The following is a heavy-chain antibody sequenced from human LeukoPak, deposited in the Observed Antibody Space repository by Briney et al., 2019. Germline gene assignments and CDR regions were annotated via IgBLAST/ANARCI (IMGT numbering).Heavy chain of an antibody. CDR2: ISAYNGNT. J-gene: IGHJ4*02. V-gene: IGHV1-18*01. D-gene: IGHD3-22*01. Sequence: ASVKVSCKASGYTFTSYGISWVRQAPGQGLEWMGWISAYNGNTNYAQKLQGRVTMTTDTSTSTAYMELRSLRSDDTAVYYCARDSPYDSSGYWGVFDYWGQGTLVSVSS. CDR3: ARDSPYDSSGYWGVFDY. CDR1: GYTFTSYG.